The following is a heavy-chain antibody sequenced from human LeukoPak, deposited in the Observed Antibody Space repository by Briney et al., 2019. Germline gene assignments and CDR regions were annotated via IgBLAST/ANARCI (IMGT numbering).Heavy chain of an antibody. CDR1: GGSISSGGYY. CDR3: ARDQATYDILTGYFSGNRFDY. J-gene: IGHJ4*02. V-gene: IGHV4-31*03. CDR2: IYYSGST. D-gene: IGHD3-9*01. Sequence: PSETLSLTCTVSGGSISSGGYYWSWIRQHPGKGLEWIGYIYYSGSTYYNPSLKSRVTISVDTSKNQFSLKLSSATAADTAVYYCARDQATYDILTGYFSGNRFDYWGQGTLVTVSS.